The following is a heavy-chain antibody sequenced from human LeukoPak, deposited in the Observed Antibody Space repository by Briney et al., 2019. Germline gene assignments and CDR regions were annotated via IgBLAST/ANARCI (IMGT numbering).Heavy chain of an antibody. CDR2: INSDGSTT. J-gene: IGHJ4*02. CDR1: GFTFSSYW. D-gene: IGHD1-14*01. CDR3: TRINNG. Sequence: PGGSLRLSCAASGFTFSSYWMHWVRQAPGKGLMWVSRINSDGSTTSYADSVKGRFTISRDNAKNTLYLQMNSLRVEDTAVYYCTRINNGCGQGTLVTVSS. V-gene: IGHV3-74*01.